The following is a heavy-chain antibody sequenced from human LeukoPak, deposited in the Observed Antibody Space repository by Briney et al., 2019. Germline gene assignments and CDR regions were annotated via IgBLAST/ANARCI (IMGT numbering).Heavy chain of an antibody. CDR2: IWFDSRNK. CDR3: ARDNSWYFDY. V-gene: IGHV3-33*01. Sequence: GSLRLSCAASGFTFSSYGMHWVRQAPGRGLEWVTFIWFDSRNKYYVDSVEGRFTVSRDNSQSTLFLQMNSLTAEDTAVYYCARDNSWYFDYWGQGTLVTVSS. CDR1: GFTFSSYG. J-gene: IGHJ4*02. D-gene: IGHD6-13*01.